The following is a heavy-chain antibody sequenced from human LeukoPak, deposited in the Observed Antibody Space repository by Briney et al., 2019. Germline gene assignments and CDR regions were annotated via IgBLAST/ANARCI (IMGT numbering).Heavy chain of an antibody. CDR2: ISGSGGST. CDR1: GFTFSNYA. J-gene: IGHJ4*02. CDR3: ARFDYGDYEGYFDY. V-gene: IGHV3-23*01. Sequence: PGGSLRLSCAASGFTFSNYAMSWVRQAPGKGLEWVSGISGSGGSTYCADSVKGRFTISRDNSNNTLYLQMNSLRAEDTAVYYCARFDYGDYEGYFDYWGQGTLVTVST. D-gene: IGHD4-17*01.